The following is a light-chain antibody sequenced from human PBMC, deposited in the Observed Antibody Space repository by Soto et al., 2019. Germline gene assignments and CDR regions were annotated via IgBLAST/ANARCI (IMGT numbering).Light chain of an antibody. CDR2: GAS. CDR3: HQYDSAPMT. J-gene: IGKJ1*01. V-gene: IGKV3-20*01. CDR1: QSVSSSY. Sequence: EIVLTQSPGTLSLSPGERATLSCRASQSVSSSYLAWYQQKPGQAPRLLIYGASIRATSIPDRFSGSGCGTDFTLTISRLEPEDFAVYYCHQYDSAPMTFGQGTKMEIK.